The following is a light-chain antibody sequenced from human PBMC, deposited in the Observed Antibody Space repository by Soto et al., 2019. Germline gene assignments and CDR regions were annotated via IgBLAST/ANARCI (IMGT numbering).Light chain of an antibody. J-gene: IGLJ3*02. CDR2: CNS. CDR3: QSYDSSLSGWV. CDR1: NSNIGAGYD. Sequence: QSALTQPPSVSGAPGQRVTLSCTGYNSNIGAGYDVHWYQQLPGTAPKHLIYCNSNRPSGVPDRFSASKSGTSASLAIPGLQAEDEADYYCQSYDSSLSGWVFGGGTKVTVL. V-gene: IGLV1-40*01.